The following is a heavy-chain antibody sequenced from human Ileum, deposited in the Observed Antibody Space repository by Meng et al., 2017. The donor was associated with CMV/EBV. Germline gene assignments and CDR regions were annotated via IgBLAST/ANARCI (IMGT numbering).Heavy chain of an antibody. D-gene: IGHD3-10*01. CDR2: IDPNNGGT. V-gene: IGHV1-2*02. Sequence: ASVKVSCKASGYTFTGYYIHWVRQAPGQGLEWMGWIDPNNGGTNFPQKFQGRVTMTRDTSIFTAYMELSRLKSDDTAVYYCARVGEYGSGSYLSYWGQGTLVTVSS. CDR1: GYTFTGYY. CDR3: ARVGEYGSGSYLSY. J-gene: IGHJ4*02.